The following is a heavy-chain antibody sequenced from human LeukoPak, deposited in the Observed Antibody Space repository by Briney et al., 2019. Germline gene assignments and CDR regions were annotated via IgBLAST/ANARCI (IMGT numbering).Heavy chain of an antibody. CDR1: GFTFSSYA. CDR3: AKDRSHYDSSADY. CDR2: IRGSGSST. V-gene: IGHV3-23*01. J-gene: IGHJ4*02. D-gene: IGHD3-22*01. Sequence: GGSLRLSCAASGFTFSSYAMSWVRQALGKGLEWVSAIRGSGSSTYYADSVKGRFTISRDNSKNTLYLQMNSLRAEDTAVYYCAKDRSHYDSSADYWGQGTLVTVSS.